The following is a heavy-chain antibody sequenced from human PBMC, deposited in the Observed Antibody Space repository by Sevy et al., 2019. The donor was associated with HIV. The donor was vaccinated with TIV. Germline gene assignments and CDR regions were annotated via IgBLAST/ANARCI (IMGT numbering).Heavy chain of an antibody. CDR2: ISWNSGSI. CDR1: GFTFDDYA. CDR3: AKDMAMKTYYYYGMDV. Sequence: GGSLRLSCAASGFTFDDYAMHWVRQAPGKGLEWVSGISWNSGSIGYADSVKGRFTISRDNAKNSLYLQMNSLRAEDTASYYCAKDMAMKTYYYYGMDVWGQGTTVTVSS. V-gene: IGHV3-9*01. J-gene: IGHJ6*02.